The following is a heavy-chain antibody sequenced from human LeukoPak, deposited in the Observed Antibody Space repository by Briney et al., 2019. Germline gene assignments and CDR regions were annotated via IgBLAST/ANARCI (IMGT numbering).Heavy chain of an antibody. V-gene: IGHV3-21*01. D-gene: IGHD3-10*01. CDR1: GFTFSSYS. J-gene: IGHJ6*03. CDR3: ARVPRGYYMDV. Sequence: GGSLRLSCAASGFTFSSYSMNWVRQAPGKGLEWVSSISSSSSYIYYADSVKGRFTISRDNAKNSLYLQMNSLRAEDTAVYYCARVPRGYYMDVWGKGTTVTISS. CDR2: ISSSSSYI.